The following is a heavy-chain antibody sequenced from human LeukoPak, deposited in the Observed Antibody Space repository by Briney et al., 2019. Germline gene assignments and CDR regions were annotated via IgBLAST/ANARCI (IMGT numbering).Heavy chain of an antibody. CDR1: GFTFSSYS. CDR2: ISGSGGST. Sequence: SGGSLRLSCAASGFTFSSYSMSWVRQAPGKGLEWVSAISGSGGSTYYADSVKGRFTISRDNSRNTLYLQMNSLRAEDTAVYYCAKGRDIVVVVAAGPDFDYWGQGTLVTVSS. V-gene: IGHV3-23*01. J-gene: IGHJ4*02. CDR3: AKGRDIVVVVAAGPDFDY. D-gene: IGHD2-15*01.